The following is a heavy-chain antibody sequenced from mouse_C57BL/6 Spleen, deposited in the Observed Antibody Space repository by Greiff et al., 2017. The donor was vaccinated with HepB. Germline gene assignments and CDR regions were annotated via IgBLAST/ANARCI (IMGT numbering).Heavy chain of an antibody. CDR2: ITPSNGGT. CDR1: GYTFTSYW. J-gene: IGHJ1*03. CDR3: GRSRSTSHGYFDG. V-gene: IGHV1-53*01. Sequence: VQLQQSGTELVKPGASVKLSCKASGYTFTSYWMHWVKQSPGQGLEWIGNITPSNGGTNYNEKFKSKATLTVDNSSSTAYMQLSSLPSEDSAVYYGGRSRSTSHGYFDGWGKGTTVTVSS. D-gene: IGHD6-1*01.